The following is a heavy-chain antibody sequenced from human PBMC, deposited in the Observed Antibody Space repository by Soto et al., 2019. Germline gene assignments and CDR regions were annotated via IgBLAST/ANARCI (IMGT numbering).Heavy chain of an antibody. CDR3: AADPTVYDFWSGYPHYYYYGMDV. V-gene: IGHV1-58*01. CDR2: IVVGSGNT. Sequence: GASVKVSCKASGFTFTSSAVQCVRQARGQRLEWIGWIVVGSGNTNYAQKFQERVTITRDMSTSTAYMELSSLRSEDTAVYYCAADPTVYDFWSGYPHYYYYGMDVWGQGTTVTVSS. D-gene: IGHD3-3*01. J-gene: IGHJ6*02. CDR1: GFTFTSSA.